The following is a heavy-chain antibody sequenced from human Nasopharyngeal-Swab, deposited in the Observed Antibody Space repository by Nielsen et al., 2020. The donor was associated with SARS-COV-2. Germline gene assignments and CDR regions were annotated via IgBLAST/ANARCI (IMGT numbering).Heavy chain of an antibody. D-gene: IGHD3-10*01. J-gene: IGHJ4*02. CDR1: GGSISSSSYY. V-gene: IGHV4-39*01. CDR2: IYYSGST. Sequence: SQTLSLTCTVSGGSISSSSYYWGWIRQPPGKGLEWIGSIYYSGSTYYHPSLKSRVTISVDTSKNQFSLKLSSVTAADTAVYYCSSGELLLDYWGQGTLVTVSS. CDR3: SSGELLLDY.